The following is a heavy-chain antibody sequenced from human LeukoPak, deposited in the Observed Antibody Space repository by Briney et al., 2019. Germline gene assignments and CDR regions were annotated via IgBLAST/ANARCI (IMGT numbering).Heavy chain of an antibody. CDR1: GGSISSYY. D-gene: IGHD3-3*01. V-gene: IGHV4-4*07. CDR2: IYTSGST. J-gene: IGHJ5*02. Sequence: SETLSLTCTVSGGSISSYYWSWIRQPAGKGLEWSGRIYTSGSTNYNPSLKSRVTMSVDTSKNQFSLKLSSVTAADTAVYYCARGHDFWSGSNWFDPCGQGTLVTVSS. CDR3: ARGHDFWSGSNWFDP.